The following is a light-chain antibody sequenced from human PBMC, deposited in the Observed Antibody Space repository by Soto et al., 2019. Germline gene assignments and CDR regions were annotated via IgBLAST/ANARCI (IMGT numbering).Light chain of an antibody. CDR1: QYIGIY. CDR3: QQYYDFRT. CDR2: AAS. V-gene: IGKV1-39*01. Sequence: DIQMTQSPSSLSASVGDRVTITCRASQYIGIYLNWYQKKPGKAPKVLIHAASRVQSGVPSTFSASGSGTDFALTISSLQPEDSATYYCQQYYDFRTFGQGTKVDIK. J-gene: IGKJ1*01.